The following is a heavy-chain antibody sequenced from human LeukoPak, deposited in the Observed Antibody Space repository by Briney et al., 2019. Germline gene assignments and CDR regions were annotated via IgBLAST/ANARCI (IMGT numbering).Heavy chain of an antibody. CDR1: GFTFSTYA. D-gene: IGHD4-17*01. V-gene: IGHV3-23*01. CDR3: AKAGYGDYSSNI. Sequence: PGGSLRLSCAASGFTFSTYAMSWVRQAPGKGLEWVSAISGSGDSTYYADSVKGRFTISRDNSKNTLYLQMNSLRAEDTAVYYCAKAGYGDYSSNIWGQGTMVTVSS. J-gene: IGHJ3*02. CDR2: ISGSGDST.